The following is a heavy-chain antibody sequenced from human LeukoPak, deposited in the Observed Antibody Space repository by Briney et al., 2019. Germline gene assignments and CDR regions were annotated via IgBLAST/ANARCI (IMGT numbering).Heavy chain of an antibody. CDR3: ARGRHYYDSSGYPY. Sequence: GXXLRLSCAASGFTFSSYSMNWVRQAPGKGLEWVSYISSSSSTIYYADSVKGGFTISRDNAKNSLYLQMNSLRAEDTAVYYCARGRHYYDSSGYPYWGQGTLVTVSS. J-gene: IGHJ4*02. CDR2: ISSSSSTI. D-gene: IGHD3-22*01. CDR1: GFTFSSYS. V-gene: IGHV3-48*01.